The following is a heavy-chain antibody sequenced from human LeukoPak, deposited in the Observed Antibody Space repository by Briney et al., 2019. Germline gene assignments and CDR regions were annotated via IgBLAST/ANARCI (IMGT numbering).Heavy chain of an antibody. CDR1: GGSFSGYY. CDR2: INDYSGNT. D-gene: IGHD3-22*01. J-gene: IGHJ6*02. CDR3: ARGRIAKIVVVHSFQYGMDV. Sequence: SETLSLTCAVYGGSFSGYYWSWIRQSPGKGLEWIGEINDYSGNTNYNPSLNSRVSISLEKSKNRFSLELRSVTAADTAVYYCARGRIAKIVVVHSFQYGMDVWGQGTTVTVSS. V-gene: IGHV4-34*01.